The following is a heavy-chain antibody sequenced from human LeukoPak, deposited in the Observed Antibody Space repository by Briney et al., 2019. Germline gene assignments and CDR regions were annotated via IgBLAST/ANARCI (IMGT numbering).Heavy chain of an antibody. D-gene: IGHD3-3*01. CDR2: ISYDGSNK. Sequence: GGSLRLSCAASGFTFSSYAMHRVRQAPGKGLEWVAVISYDGSNKYYADSVKGRFTISRDNSKNTLYLQMNSLRAEDTAVYYCARDGLWSGYSTGDYYYYMDVWGKGTTVTVSS. J-gene: IGHJ6*03. CDR3: ARDGLWSGYSTGDYYYYMDV. CDR1: GFTFSSYA. V-gene: IGHV3-30*04.